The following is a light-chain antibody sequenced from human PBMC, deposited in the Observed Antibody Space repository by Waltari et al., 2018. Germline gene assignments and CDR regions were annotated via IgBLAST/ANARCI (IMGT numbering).Light chain of an antibody. V-gene: IGKV3-11*01. Sequence: EIVLTQSPATLSLSPGERATLSCRASQSVSSYLAWYQQKPGQAPRLRIYDASNSATGIPARFSGSGSGTDFTLTISSLEPEDFAVYYCQQRSNWSLFTFGPGTKVDIK. J-gene: IGKJ3*01. CDR2: DAS. CDR3: QQRSNWSLFT. CDR1: QSVSSY.